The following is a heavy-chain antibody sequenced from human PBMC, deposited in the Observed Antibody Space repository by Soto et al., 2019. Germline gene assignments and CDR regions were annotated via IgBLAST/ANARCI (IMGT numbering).Heavy chain of an antibody. V-gene: IGHV1-3*01. D-gene: IGHD5-18*01. CDR1: GYTFTSYA. Sequence: ASLKVSCKTSGYTFTSYALHWVRQAPGQRLEWMGWINVGNGKTIYSQKFQGRVTITRDRSASTAYVELSSLRFEDTAVYYCARAGYTSSWENYFDFWGQGTLVTVSS. CDR3: ARAGYTSSWENYFDF. J-gene: IGHJ4*02. CDR2: INVGNGKT.